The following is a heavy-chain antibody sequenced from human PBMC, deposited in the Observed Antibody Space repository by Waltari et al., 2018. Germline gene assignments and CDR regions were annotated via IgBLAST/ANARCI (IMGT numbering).Heavy chain of an antibody. V-gene: IGHV4-34*01. CDR2: INHSGST. D-gene: IGHD6-6*01. CDR1: GGSFSGYY. CDR3: ARVGGRAPLIAARPSWFDP. Sequence: QVQLQQWGAGLLKPSETLSLACAVYGGSFSGYYWSWIRQPPGKGLEWIGEINHSGSTSYNPSLKSRFTISVDTSKNQFSLKLSSVTAADTAVYYCARVGGRAPLIAARPSWFDPWGQGTLVTVSS. J-gene: IGHJ5*02.